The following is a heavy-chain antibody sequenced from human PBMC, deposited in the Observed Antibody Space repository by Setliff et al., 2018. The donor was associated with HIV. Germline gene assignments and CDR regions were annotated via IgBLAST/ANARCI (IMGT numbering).Heavy chain of an antibody. J-gene: IGHJ3*02. CDR2: IIPIFGTA. Sequence: SVKVSCKASGGTFSSYAISWVRQAPGQGLEWMGGIIPIFGTANYAQKFQGRVTITTDESTSTAYMELSSLRSEDTAVYYCASGGSGSYLPVPDAFDIWCQGTMVTVSS. V-gene: IGHV1-69*05. CDR1: GGTFSSYA. CDR3: ASGGSGSYLPVPDAFDI. D-gene: IGHD1-26*01.